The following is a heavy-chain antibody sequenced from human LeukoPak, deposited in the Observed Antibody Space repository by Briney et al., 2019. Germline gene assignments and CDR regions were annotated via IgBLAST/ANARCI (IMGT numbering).Heavy chain of an antibody. Sequence: SVKVSCKASGFTFTTSAIQWVRQARGQRLEWIGWIVVGSGNTNYAQRFQERVTITRDMSTSTAYMELSSLRSEDTAVYYCAADPYYYDTDAFGIWGQGTMVTVSS. CDR1: GFTFTTSA. J-gene: IGHJ3*02. CDR3: AADPYYYDTDAFGI. CDR2: IVVGSGNT. D-gene: IGHD3-22*01. V-gene: IGHV1-58*02.